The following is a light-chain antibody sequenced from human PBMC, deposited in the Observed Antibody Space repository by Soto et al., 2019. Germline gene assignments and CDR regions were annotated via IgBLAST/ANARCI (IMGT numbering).Light chain of an antibody. Sequence: QSVLTQPPSVSAAPGQTVTISCAGANSMIGLNHISWYQQFPGAVPKLIIYAIYNRPSGVPDRFSGSKSGTAATLDIAGVQTGDEADYFCGTWAGSRWIFGGGTKLTVL. CDR3: GTWAGSRWI. J-gene: IGLJ2*01. V-gene: IGLV1-51*01. CDR2: AIY. CDR1: NSMIGLNH.